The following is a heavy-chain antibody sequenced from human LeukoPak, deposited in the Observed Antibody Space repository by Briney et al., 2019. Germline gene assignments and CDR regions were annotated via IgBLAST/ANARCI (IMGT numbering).Heavy chain of an antibody. J-gene: IGHJ4*02. Sequence: SETLSLTCAVSGGSISSGGYSWRWIRQPPGKGLEWIGYIYYSGSTYYNPSLKSRVTISVDTSKNQFSLKLSSVTAADTAVYYCARDLGQWLDYFDYWGQGTLVTVSS. CDR3: ARDLGQWLDYFDY. D-gene: IGHD6-19*01. CDR1: GGSISSGGYS. V-gene: IGHV4-30-4*07. CDR2: IYYSGST.